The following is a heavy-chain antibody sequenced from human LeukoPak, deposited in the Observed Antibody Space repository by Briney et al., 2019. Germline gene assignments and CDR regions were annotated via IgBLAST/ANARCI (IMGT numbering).Heavy chain of an antibody. D-gene: IGHD2-2*01. J-gene: IGHJ4*02. CDR1: GFTFSTYG. CDR3: AKDVGYCSSTSCYGP. Sequence: GGSLRLSCAASGFTFSTYGMHWVRQAPGKGLEWLVVISSSGGTQYYADSVKGRFTISRDNSKNTLYLQMNSLRAEDTAVYYCAKDVGYCSSTSCYGPWGQGTLVTVSS. CDR2: ISSSGGTQ. V-gene: IGHV3-30*18.